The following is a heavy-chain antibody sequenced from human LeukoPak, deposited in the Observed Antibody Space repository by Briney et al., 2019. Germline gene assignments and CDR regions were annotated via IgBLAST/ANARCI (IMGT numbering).Heavy chain of an antibody. Sequence: ASVKVSCKASGYTFTSYGISWVRQAPGQGLEWMGWISAYNGNTNYAQKLQGRVTMTTDTSTSTAYMELRSLRSDDTAMYYCARVRSDGYNYDAVDIWGQGTMVTVSS. CDR1: GYTFTSYG. D-gene: IGHD5-24*01. J-gene: IGHJ3*02. CDR2: ISAYNGNT. V-gene: IGHV1-18*01. CDR3: ARVRSDGYNYDAVDI.